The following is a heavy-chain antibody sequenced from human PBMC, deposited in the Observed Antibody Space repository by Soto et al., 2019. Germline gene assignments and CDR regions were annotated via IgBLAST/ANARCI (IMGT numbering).Heavy chain of an antibody. V-gene: IGHV4-31*03. CDR1: GDSISNAVYY. J-gene: IGHJ6*02. Sequence: PSESLSLTCSVCGDSISNAVYYWSWIRQHPGKGLEWIGYVHYSGSTYYNPSLKSRVTISVDTSKNQFSLKLSSVTAADTAVYYCARDQYYDSSGYPYYYYGMDVWGQGTTVTVSS. D-gene: IGHD3-22*01. CDR2: VHYSGST. CDR3: ARDQYYDSSGYPYYYYGMDV.